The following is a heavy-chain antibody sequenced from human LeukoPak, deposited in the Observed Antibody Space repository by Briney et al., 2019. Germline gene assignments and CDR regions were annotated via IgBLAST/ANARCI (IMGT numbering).Heavy chain of an antibody. D-gene: IGHD1-1*01. CDR1: SGSFSGYY. V-gene: IGHV4-34*01. CDR2: INHSGST. Sequence: SETLSLTCAGYSGSFSGYYWSWIRQPPGKGLEWIGEINHSGSTNYNPSLKSRVTISVDTSKNQFSLNLNSVTAADTAVYYCARGRTTDTSPLYWGQGTLVTVSS. J-gene: IGHJ4*02. CDR3: ARGRTTDTSPLY.